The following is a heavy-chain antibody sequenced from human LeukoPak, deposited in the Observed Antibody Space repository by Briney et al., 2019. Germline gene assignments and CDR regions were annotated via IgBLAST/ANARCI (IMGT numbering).Heavy chain of an antibody. CDR2: IRNDGSNH. Sequence: GGSLRPSCAASGFTFSHHGMNCVRQAPGHRLRWVAFIRNDGSNHYYADSVKGRFTISRDNSKNNVYLQMYSLRVEDTSIYYCVRDYNWGFGYWGQGTVVTVSS. V-gene: IGHV3-30*02. CDR3: VRDYNWGFGY. CDR1: GFTFSHHG. J-gene: IGHJ4*02. D-gene: IGHD1-1*01.